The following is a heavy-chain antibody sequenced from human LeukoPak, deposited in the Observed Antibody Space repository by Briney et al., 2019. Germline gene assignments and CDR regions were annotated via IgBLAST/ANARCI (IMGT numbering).Heavy chain of an antibody. CDR1: GYTFTDYY. Sequence: GASVKVSCKASGYTFTDYYMHWVRQAPGQGFEWMGWINPNDGDTNYAQKFQGRVTMTRDTSISTAHMEVSSLRSEDTAVYYCARGHGWFDPWGQGTLVTVSS. J-gene: IGHJ5*02. V-gene: IGHV1-2*02. CDR2: INPNDGDT. CDR3: ARGHGWFDP.